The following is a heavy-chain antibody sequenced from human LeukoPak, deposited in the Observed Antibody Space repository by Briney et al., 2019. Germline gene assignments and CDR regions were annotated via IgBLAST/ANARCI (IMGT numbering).Heavy chain of an antibody. CDR1: GGTFSSYA. J-gene: IGHJ6*03. D-gene: IGHD5-12*01. CDR2: IIPIFGTA. CDR3: AREIRGYSGYDPDYYYYYMHV. Sequence: GSSVKVSCKASGGTFSSYAISWVRQAPGQGLEWMGGIIPIFGTANYAQKFQGRVTITADESTSTAYMELSSLRSEDTAVYYCAREIRGYSGYDPDYYYYYMHVWGKGTTVTVSS. V-gene: IGHV1-69*01.